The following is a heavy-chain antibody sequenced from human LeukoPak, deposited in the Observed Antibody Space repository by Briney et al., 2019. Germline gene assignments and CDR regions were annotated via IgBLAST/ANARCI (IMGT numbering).Heavy chain of an antibody. CDR3: AREGGSGSYSVY. J-gene: IGHJ4*02. V-gene: IGHV1-69*04. CDR1: GGTFSSYT. CDR2: IIPILGIA. D-gene: IGHD3-10*01. Sequence: SVKVSCKASGGTFSSYTTSWVRQAPGQGLEWMGRIIPILGIANYAQKFQSRVTITADKSTSTAYMELSSLRSEDTAVYYCAREGGSGSYSVYWGQGTLVTVSS.